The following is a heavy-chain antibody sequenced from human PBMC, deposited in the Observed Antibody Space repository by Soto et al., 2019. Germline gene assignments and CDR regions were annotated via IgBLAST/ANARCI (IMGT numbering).Heavy chain of an antibody. CDR1: GYSFTSHA. Sequence: QVQLVQSGAEVKKPGASVKVSCKASGYSFTSHAMHWVRQAPGQRLEWMGWINAGNGNTKYSQKFQGRVTITRDTSESTAYMELSSLGSEDTAVYYCLGYCSGGSCYSRGYWGQGTLVTVSS. CDR2: INAGNGNT. J-gene: IGHJ4*02. D-gene: IGHD2-15*01. V-gene: IGHV1-3*01. CDR3: LGYCSGGSCYSRGY.